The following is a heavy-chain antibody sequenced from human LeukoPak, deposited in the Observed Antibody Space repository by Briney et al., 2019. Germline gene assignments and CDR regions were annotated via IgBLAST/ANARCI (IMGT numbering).Heavy chain of an antibody. CDR1: GGTFSSYA. CDR3: ARVSHCSSTSCSAYYYYYGMDV. D-gene: IGHD2-2*01. J-gene: IGHJ6*02. Sequence: GASVKVSCKASGGTFSSYAISWVRQAPGQGLEWMGRIIPILGIANYAQKFQGRVTITADKSTSTAYMELSSLRSEDTAVYYCARVSHCSSTSCSAYYYYYGMDVWGQGTTVTVSS. V-gene: IGHV1-69*04. CDR2: IIPILGIA.